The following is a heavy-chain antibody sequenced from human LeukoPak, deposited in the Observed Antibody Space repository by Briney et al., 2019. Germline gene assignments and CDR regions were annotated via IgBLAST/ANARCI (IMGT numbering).Heavy chain of an antibody. V-gene: IGHV1-18*01. CDR2: ISPNNGDT. CDR1: GYTFTNYG. J-gene: IGHJ5*02. CDR3: ARDLRGSTPVAP. D-gene: IGHD3-16*01. Sequence: VASVKVSCKASGYTFTNYGITWVRQAPGQGLEWMGWISPNNGDTNYAQKFQGRVTMTTDTSTSTAYMEVRTLRSDDTGVYYCARDLRGSTPVAPWGQGTLVTVSS.